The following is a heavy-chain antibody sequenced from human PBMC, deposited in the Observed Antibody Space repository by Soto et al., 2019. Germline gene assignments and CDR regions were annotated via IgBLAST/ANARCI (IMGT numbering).Heavy chain of an antibody. CDR3: TRGYSHGVRNFYYGMDV. D-gene: IGHD5-18*01. CDR2: IRSKANSYAT. Sequence: PGGSLRLSCAASGFTFSGAAMYWVRQASGKGLEWVGRIRSKANSYATAYGASVKGRFTIFRDDSKNTAYLQMNSLKIEDTAVYYCTRGYSHGVRNFYYGMDVWGQGTTVTVS. V-gene: IGHV3-73*01. CDR1: GFTFSGAA. J-gene: IGHJ6*02.